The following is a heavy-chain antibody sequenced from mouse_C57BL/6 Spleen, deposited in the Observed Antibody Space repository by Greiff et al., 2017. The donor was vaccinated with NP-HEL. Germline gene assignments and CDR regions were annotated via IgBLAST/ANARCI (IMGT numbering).Heavy chain of an antibody. J-gene: IGHJ1*03. CDR3: ARGGYGNSSYWYFDV. CDR2: IWSGGST. D-gene: IGHD2-1*01. V-gene: IGHV2-2*01. CDR1: GFSLTSYG. Sequence: QVQLQQSGPGLVQPSQSLSITCTVSGFSLTSYGVHWVRQSPGKGLEWLGVIWSGGSTDYNAAFISRLSISKDNSKSQVFFKMNSLQADDTAIYYCARGGYGNSSYWYFDVWGTGTTVTVSS.